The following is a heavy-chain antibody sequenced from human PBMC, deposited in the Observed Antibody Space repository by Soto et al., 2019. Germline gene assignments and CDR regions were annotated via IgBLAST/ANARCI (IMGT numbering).Heavy chain of an antibody. D-gene: IGHD6-6*01. V-gene: IGHV3-30*18. CDR1: GFTFRTYG. CDR2: ISNTGINK. CDR3: AKVIRADSTSSNFYYYSGRDF. J-gene: IGHJ6*01. Sequence: QVQLVESGGGVVQPGRSLRLSCAASGFTFRTYGMHWVRQAPGKGLEWLAVISNTGINKYYADSVKGRFTISRDNSRDTLFLRMNSLMGEDTAIYYCAKVIRADSTSSNFYYYSGRDFWGQGTTVTVSS.